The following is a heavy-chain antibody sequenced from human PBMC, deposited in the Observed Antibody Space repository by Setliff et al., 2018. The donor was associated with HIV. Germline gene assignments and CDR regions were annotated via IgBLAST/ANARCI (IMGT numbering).Heavy chain of an antibody. CDR1: GYSFSDYY. V-gene: IGHV1-46*01. CDR2: INPSGGRT. D-gene: IGHD3-10*01. Sequence: ASVKVSCKASGYSFSDYYIHWVRQAPGQGLDWMGLINPSGGRTSYAQKFQGRLTMTRDTSRSTVYMELSSLRSEDTAMYYCARSSGSGSYCFRYGVDVWGQGTTVTVSS. J-gene: IGHJ6*02. CDR3: ARSSGSGSYCFRYGVDV.